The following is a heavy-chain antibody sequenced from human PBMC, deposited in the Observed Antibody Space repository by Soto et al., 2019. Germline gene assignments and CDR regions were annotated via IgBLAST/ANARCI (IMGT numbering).Heavy chain of an antibody. CDR3: AREVVVPADILSYYGMDF. V-gene: IGHV3-53*01. CDR2: IYSGGST. D-gene: IGHD2-2*01. Sequence: GGSLRLSCAASGFTVSSNYMSWVRQAPGKGLEWVSVIYSGGSTYYADSVKGRFTISRDNSKNTLYLQMNSLRAEDTAVYYCAREVVVPADILSYYGMDFWGKGNKVIVS. CDR1: GFTVSSNY. J-gene: IGHJ6*04.